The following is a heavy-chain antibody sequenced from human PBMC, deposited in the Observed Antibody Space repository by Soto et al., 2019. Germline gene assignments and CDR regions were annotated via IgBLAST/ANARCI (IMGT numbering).Heavy chain of an antibody. J-gene: IGHJ6*02. D-gene: IGHD6-13*01. CDR1: GFTFSDYY. CDR2: ISSSGSTI. CDR3: ARDGTYSSSWKLLYYGMDV. Sequence: GGSLRLSCAASGFTFSDYYMSWIRQAPGKGLEWVSYISSSGSTIYYADSVKGRFTISRDNAKNSLYLQMNSLRAEDTAVYYCARDGTYSSSWKLLYYGMDVWGQGTTVTVSS. V-gene: IGHV3-11*01.